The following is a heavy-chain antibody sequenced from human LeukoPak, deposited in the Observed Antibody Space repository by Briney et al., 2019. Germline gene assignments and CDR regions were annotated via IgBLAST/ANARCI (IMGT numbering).Heavy chain of an antibody. Sequence: SETLSLTCTVSGGSISSGSYYWSWIRQPPGKGLEWIGYIYYSGSTNCNSSLKSRVTISVDTSKNQFSLKLSSVTAADTAVYYCARVWWAFDIWGQGTMVTVSS. D-gene: IGHD2-21*01. CDR2: IYYSGST. V-gene: IGHV4-61*01. CDR1: GGSISSGSYY. J-gene: IGHJ3*02. CDR3: ARVWWAFDI.